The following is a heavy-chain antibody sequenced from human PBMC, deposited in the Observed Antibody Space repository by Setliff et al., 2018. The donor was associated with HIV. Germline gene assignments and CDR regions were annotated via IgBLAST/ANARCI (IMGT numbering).Heavy chain of an antibody. CDR1: GFTFSSYA. CDR3: AKDRYYDSSGSPFDY. CDR2: ISDSGSRI. J-gene: IGHJ4*02. Sequence: GGSLRLSCVASGFTFSSYAMSWVRQAPGKGLEWVAAISDSGSRIYYADSVKGRFTISRDNSKNTLYLQMNSLRAEDTAVYYCAKDRYYDSSGSPFDYWGQGTLVAVSS. V-gene: IGHV3-23*01. D-gene: IGHD3-22*01.